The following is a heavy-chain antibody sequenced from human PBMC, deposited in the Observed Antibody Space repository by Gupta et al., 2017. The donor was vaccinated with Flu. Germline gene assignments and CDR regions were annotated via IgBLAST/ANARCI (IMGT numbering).Heavy chain of an antibody. CDR1: GFTFSNYW. CDR3: AKNRGWQQFDY. CDR2: IKEDGSVK. V-gene: IGHV3-7*01. J-gene: IGHJ4*02. Sequence: EVELVESGGGLVQPGGYLRFSCAASGFTFSNYWMDWVRQAPGKGLEWVANIKEDGSVKNYVDSVKGRFTISRDNAKNSVYLQMNSLRVDDTAVYYCAKNRGWQQFDYWGQGTLVTVSS. D-gene: IGHD3-10*01.